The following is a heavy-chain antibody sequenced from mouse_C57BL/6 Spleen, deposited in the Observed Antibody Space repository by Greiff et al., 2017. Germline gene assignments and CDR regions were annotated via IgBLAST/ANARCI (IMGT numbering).Heavy chain of an antibody. CDR1: GYAFSSSW. J-gene: IGHJ2*01. CDR2: IYPGDGDT. D-gene: IGHD1-1*02. V-gene: IGHV1-82*01. Sequence: VKLMESGPELVKPGASVKISCKASGYAFSSSWMTWVKQRPGKGLEWIGRIYPGDGDTNYNGKFKGKATLTADKSSSTAYMQLSSLTSEDSAVYFCARYGGYYFGCRGQGPTLTVSS. CDR3: ARYGGYYFGC.